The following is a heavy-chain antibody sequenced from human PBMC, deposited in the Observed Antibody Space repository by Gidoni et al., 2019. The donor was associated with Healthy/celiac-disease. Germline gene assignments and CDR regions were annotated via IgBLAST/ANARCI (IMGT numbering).Heavy chain of an antibody. V-gene: IGHV1-69*01. CDR1: GGTFSSYA. CDR3: ASYLQYYDFWSGSAYYGMDV. CDR2: IIPIFGTA. Sequence: QVQLVQSGAAVKKPGSSVKVSCKASGGTFSSYAISWVRQAPGQGLEWMGGIIPIFGTANYAQKLQGRVTITADESTSTAYMELSSLRSEDTAVYYCASYLQYYDFWSGSAYYGMDVWGQGTTVTVSS. J-gene: IGHJ6*02. D-gene: IGHD3-3*01.